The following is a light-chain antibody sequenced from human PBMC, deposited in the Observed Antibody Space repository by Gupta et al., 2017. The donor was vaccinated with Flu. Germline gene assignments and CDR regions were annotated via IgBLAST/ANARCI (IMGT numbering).Light chain of an antibody. CDR3: QQYNNYFPNT. CDR1: QSIDTW. J-gene: IGKJ2*01. CDR2: KAS. Sequence: DIQMTQSPSTLSASVGDRVTITCRASQSIDTWLAWYKQKPGKAPKLLIYKASTLEGGVPSRFGGSGSGTEFTLTISSRQQDDFAAYYCQQYNNYFPNTFGQGTKLEIK. V-gene: IGKV1-5*03.